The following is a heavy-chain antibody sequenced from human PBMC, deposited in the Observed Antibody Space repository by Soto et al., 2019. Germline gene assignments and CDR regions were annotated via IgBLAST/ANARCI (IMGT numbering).Heavy chain of an antibody. V-gene: IGHV3-23*01. D-gene: IGHD3-9*01. CDR3: AKDGGTYYDILTGRKYTDY. Sequence: GGSLRLSCAASGFTFSSYAMSWVRQAPGKGLEWVSAISGSGGSTYYADSVKGRFTISRDNSKNTLYLQMNSLRAEDTAVYYCAKDGGTYYDILTGRKYTDYWGQGTLVTVSS. J-gene: IGHJ4*02. CDR2: ISGSGGST. CDR1: GFTFSSYA.